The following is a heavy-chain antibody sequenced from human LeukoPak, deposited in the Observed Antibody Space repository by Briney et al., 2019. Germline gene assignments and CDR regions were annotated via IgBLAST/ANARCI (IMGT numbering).Heavy chain of an antibody. J-gene: IGHJ4*02. CDR1: GFTFSSYS. D-gene: IGHD1-26*01. Sequence: SGGSLRLSCAASGFTFSSYSMNWVRQAPGKGLEWVSHITASGTAMFYADSVKGRFTISRDNAKNSLYVQMNSLRDEDTAVYYCASSGSYRLDYWDQGTLVTVSS. CDR2: ITASGTAM. CDR3: ASSGSYRLDY. V-gene: IGHV3-48*02.